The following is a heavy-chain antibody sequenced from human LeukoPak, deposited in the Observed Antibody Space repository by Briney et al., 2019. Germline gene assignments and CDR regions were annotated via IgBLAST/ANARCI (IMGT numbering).Heavy chain of an antibody. Sequence: ASVKFSCKAFGYTFTGYYIHWVRQSPGQGLEWMGWINPNNGGTNDAQKFQGRVTMTRDTSISTAYMELSSLRSDDTAVYYCASGYNYGPPFWGQGTLVTVSS. D-gene: IGHD5-18*01. J-gene: IGHJ4*02. CDR1: GYTFTGYY. V-gene: IGHV1-2*02. CDR2: INPNNGGT. CDR3: ASGYNYGPPF.